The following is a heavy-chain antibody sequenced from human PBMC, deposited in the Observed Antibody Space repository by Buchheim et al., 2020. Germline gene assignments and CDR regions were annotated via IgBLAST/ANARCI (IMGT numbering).Heavy chain of an antibody. CDR1: GGSISSYY. CDR3: ARVIGSRGWTDF. CDR2: SYYTGNT. J-gene: IGHJ4*02. Sequence: QVQLQESGPGLVKPSETLSLTCSVSGGSISSYYWNWIRQPPGRGLEWIGYSYYTGNTTCNPSLKSRVTISVDTSKNQFSLKLTSVTAADTAVYYCARVIGSRGWTDFWGQGTL. V-gene: IGHV4-59*01. D-gene: IGHD6-19*01.